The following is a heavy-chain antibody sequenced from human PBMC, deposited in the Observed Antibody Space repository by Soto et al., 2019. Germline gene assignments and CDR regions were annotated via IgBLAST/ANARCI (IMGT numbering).Heavy chain of an antibody. CDR3: ARGYSYGSIFNWFDP. J-gene: IGHJ5*02. CDR1: GGTFSSYA. D-gene: IGHD5-18*01. CDR2: IIPIFGTA. Sequence: SVKVSCKASGGTFSSYAISWVRQAPGQGLEWMGGIIPIFGTANYAQKFQGRVTITADESTSTAYMELSSLRSEDTAVYYCARGYSYGSIFNWFDPWGQGTLVTVSS. V-gene: IGHV1-69*13.